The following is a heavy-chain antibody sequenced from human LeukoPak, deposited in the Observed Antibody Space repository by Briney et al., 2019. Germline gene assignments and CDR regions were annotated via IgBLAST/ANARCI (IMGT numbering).Heavy chain of an antibody. CDR2: INHSGST. Sequence: KPSETLSLTCAVYGGSFSGYYWSWIRQPPGKGLEWIGEINHSGSTNYNPSLKSRVIISVDTSKNQFSLKLSSVTAADTAVYYCARVARGDMIVVVMYFDYWGQGTLVTVSS. J-gene: IGHJ4*02. V-gene: IGHV4-34*01. D-gene: IGHD3-22*01. CDR1: GGSFSGYY. CDR3: ARVARGDMIVVVMYFDY.